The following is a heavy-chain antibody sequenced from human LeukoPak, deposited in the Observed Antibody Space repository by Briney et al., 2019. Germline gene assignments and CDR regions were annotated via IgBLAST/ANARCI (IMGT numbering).Heavy chain of an antibody. CDR1: GFTFSSYS. J-gene: IGHJ4*02. Sequence: GGSLRLSCAVSGFTFSSYSMNWVRQAPGKGLEWVSSISSSGSYIYYADSVKGRFTISRDNAKNSLYLQMNSLRAEDTAVYYCARDRITEYSSSSGEFDYWGQGTLVTVSS. CDR3: ARDRITEYSSSSGEFDY. V-gene: IGHV3-21*01. D-gene: IGHD6-6*01. CDR2: ISSSGSYI.